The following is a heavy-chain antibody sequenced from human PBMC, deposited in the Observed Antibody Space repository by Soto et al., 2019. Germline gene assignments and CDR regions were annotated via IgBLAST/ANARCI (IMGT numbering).Heavy chain of an antibody. CDR1: GFTFSSYS. D-gene: IGHD5-18*01. J-gene: IGHJ4*02. V-gene: IGHV3-21*01. Sequence: GGSLRLSCAASGFTFSSYSMNRVRQAPGKGLEWVSSISSSSSYIYYADSVKGRFTISRDNAKNSLYLQMNSLRAEDTAVYYCARDRNTAMVDYWGQGTLVTVSS. CDR3: ARDRNTAMVDY. CDR2: ISSSSSYI.